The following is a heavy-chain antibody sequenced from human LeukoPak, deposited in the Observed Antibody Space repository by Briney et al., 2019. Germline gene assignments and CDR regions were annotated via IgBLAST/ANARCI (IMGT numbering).Heavy chain of an antibody. V-gene: IGHV4-38-2*01. CDR1: GYSISRGYY. CDR3: ASLIAPIYCSSTSCHTGHAFDI. Sequence: SETLSLTCAVSGYSISRGYYWGWIRQPPGKGLEWIGSIYHSGSTYYNPSLKSRVTISVDTSKNQSSLKLSSVTAADTAVYYCASLIAPIYCSSTSCHTGHAFDIWGQGTMVTVSS. J-gene: IGHJ3*02. D-gene: IGHD2-2*02. CDR2: IYHSGST.